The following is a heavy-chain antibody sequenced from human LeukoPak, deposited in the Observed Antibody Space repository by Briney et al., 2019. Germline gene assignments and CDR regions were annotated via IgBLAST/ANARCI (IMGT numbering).Heavy chain of an antibody. D-gene: IGHD3-22*01. V-gene: IGHV1-2*02. J-gene: IGHJ4*02. CDR2: INPNSGGT. Sequence: ASVHVSCKASEYTFTRYYMHWVGQAPGQGREGLGWINPNSGGTTYAQKFQGRVTMTRDTSISTAYMELSRLRSDDTAVYYCARAYPTYYYDSSGYYFDYWGQGTLVTVSS. CDR1: EYTFTRYY. CDR3: ARAYPTYYYDSSGYYFDY.